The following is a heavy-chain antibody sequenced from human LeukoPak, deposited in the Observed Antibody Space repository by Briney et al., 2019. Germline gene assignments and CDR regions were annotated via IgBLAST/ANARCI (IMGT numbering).Heavy chain of an antibody. D-gene: IGHD3-10*01. V-gene: IGHV3-23*01. CDR1: GFTFSSYA. J-gene: IGHJ4*02. CDR3: AKAASGMVGSGSHYFDY. Sequence: AGGSLRLSCAASGFTFSSYAMSWVRQAPGEGLEWVSAISGSGGSTYYADSVKGRFTISRDNSKNTLYLQMNSLRAEDTAVYYCAKAASGMVGSGSHYFDYWGQGTLVTVSS. CDR2: ISGSGGST.